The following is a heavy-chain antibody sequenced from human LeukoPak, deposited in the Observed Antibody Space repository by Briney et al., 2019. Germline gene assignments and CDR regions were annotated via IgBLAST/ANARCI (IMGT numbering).Heavy chain of an antibody. D-gene: IGHD3-9*01. CDR1: GFTFSSYA. CDR2: ISGSGGST. CDR3: AREYYDILTGYYSFDY. J-gene: IGHJ4*02. V-gene: IGHV3-23*01. Sequence: GGSLRLSCAASGFTFSSYAMSWVRQAPGKGLERVSAISGSGGSTYYADSVKGRFTISRDNSKNTLYLQMNSLRAEDTAVYYCAREYYDILTGYYSFDYWGQGTLVTVSS.